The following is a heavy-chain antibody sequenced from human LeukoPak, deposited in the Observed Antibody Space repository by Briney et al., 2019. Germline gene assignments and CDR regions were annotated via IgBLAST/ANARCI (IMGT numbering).Heavy chain of an antibody. CDR2: IYYSGST. J-gene: IGHJ4*02. D-gene: IGHD3-16*01. CDR1: GGSISSGDYY. CDR3: ARDLARTDYFDY. Sequence: HSQTLSLTCTVPGGSISSGDYYRSWIRQPPGKGLEWIGYIYYSGSTYYNPSLKSRVTISVDTSKNQFSLKLSSVTAADTAVYYCARDLARTDYFDYWGQGTLVTVSS. V-gene: IGHV4-30-4*01.